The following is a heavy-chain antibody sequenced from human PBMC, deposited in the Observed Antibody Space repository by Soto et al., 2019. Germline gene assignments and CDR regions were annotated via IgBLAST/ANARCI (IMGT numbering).Heavy chain of an antibody. J-gene: IGHJ4*02. Sequence: VGSLRLSCAASGFTFSSYPMHWVRQAPGKGLEHVSSTSGDGRIMYYLDSVKGRFTISRDNSKNTLYLQMGSLRTEDMAVYYCARGRAAYYFDYWGQGALVTVSS. V-gene: IGHV3-64*02. CDR2: TSGDGRIM. CDR1: GFTFSSYP. D-gene: IGHD6-25*01. CDR3: ARGRAAYYFDY.